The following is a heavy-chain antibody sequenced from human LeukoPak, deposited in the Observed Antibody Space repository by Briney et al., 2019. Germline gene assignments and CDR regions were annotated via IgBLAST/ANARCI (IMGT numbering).Heavy chain of an antibody. J-gene: IGHJ4*02. V-gene: IGHV3-74*01. Sequence: GGSLRLSCAAYGFTFGSYWMHWVRQAPGKGLVWVSRIDTDGSSTSDADSVRGRVTISRDNAKNTLYLQMNSLGADDTAVYYCARAGYCSGGSCYFDYWGQGTQAIVSS. D-gene: IGHD2-15*01. CDR3: ARAGYCSGGSCYFDY. CDR2: IDTDGSST. CDR1: GFTFGSYW.